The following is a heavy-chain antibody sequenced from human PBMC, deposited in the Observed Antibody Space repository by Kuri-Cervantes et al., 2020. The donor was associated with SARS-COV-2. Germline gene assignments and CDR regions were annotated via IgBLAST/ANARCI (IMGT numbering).Heavy chain of an antibody. CDR3: ARGVPGF. CDR1: GGSFNDYW. J-gene: IGHJ4*02. Sequence: SETLSLTCAVYGGSFNDYWWSWVRQPPGTGLEWIGDIKNSGSTNCNPSLKSRVTISVDTSKNQFSLKLTSVTAADTAVYYCARGVPGFWGPGTLVTVSS. CDR2: IKNSGST. V-gene: IGHV4-34*01.